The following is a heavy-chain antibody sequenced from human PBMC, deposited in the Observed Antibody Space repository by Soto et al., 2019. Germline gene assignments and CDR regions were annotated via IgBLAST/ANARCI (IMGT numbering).Heavy chain of an antibody. CDR1: GGSFSGYY. Sequence: SETLSLTCAVYGGSFSGYYWSWIRQPPGKGLEWIGEINHSGSTNYNPSLKSRVTISVDTSKNQFSLKLSSVTAADTAVYYCASSRNHSAYSGYLNWGQGTLVTVSS. J-gene: IGHJ4*02. CDR2: INHSGST. CDR3: ASSRNHSAYSGYLN. D-gene: IGHD5-12*01. V-gene: IGHV4-34*01.